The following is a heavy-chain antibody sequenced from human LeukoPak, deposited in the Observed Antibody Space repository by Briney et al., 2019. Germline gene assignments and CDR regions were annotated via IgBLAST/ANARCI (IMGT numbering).Heavy chain of an antibody. CDR2: IYYSGST. Sequence: TTSETLSLTCTVSGGSISSGDYYWSWIRQPPGKGLEWIGYIYYSGSTNYNPSLKSRVTISVDTSKNQFSLKLSSVTAADTAVYYCASREIDSSGYYDYWGQGTLVTVSS. J-gene: IGHJ4*02. D-gene: IGHD3-22*01. V-gene: IGHV4-30-4*01. CDR3: ASREIDSSGYYDY. CDR1: GGSISSGDYY.